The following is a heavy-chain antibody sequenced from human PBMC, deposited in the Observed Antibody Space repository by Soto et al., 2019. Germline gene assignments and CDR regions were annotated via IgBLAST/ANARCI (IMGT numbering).Heavy chain of an antibody. J-gene: IGHJ1*01. CDR2: ISSSGYNI. V-gene: IGHV3-48*03. Sequence: GSLRLSGGVSGLSLSCYEIIWVRQAPGKGLEWVSYISSSGYNIHYADSVKGRFTISRDNAQHSLNLHMNSLRVEDTGVYYWARASQSFIEYFHHWGQGTVVTVSS. D-gene: IGHD3-16*02. CDR1: GLSLSCYE. CDR3: ARASQSFIEYFHH.